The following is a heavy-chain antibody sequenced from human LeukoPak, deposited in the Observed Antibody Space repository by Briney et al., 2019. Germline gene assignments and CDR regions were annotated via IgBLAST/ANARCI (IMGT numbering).Heavy chain of an antibody. Sequence: GASVKVSCKASGYTFASYGISWVQQAPGQGLEWIGWISAYNGNTNYAQKFQDRVTLTTDTSATTVYMELTSLRSDDTAIYYCARDGTEDVRRSSQFYVKYNYNGMDVWGQGTMVTVSS. D-gene: IGHD1-1*01. V-gene: IGHV1-18*01. J-gene: IGHJ6*02. CDR3: ARDGTEDVRRSSQFYVKYNYNGMDV. CDR1: GYTFASYG. CDR2: ISAYNGNT.